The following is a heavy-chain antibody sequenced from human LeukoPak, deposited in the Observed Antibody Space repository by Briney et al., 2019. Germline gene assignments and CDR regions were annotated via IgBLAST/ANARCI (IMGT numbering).Heavy chain of an antibody. CDR2: IRSTSSAI. Sequence: PGGSLRLSCAASGFTFNNYSMNWVRQAPGKGLEWVSYIRSTSSAISYADSVKGRFTISRDNAKNSLYLQMNSLRAEDTAVYYCARETVVAPEHFDYWGQGTLVTVSS. CDR1: GFTFNNYS. V-gene: IGHV3-48*04. D-gene: IGHD3-22*01. J-gene: IGHJ4*02. CDR3: ARETVVAPEHFDY.